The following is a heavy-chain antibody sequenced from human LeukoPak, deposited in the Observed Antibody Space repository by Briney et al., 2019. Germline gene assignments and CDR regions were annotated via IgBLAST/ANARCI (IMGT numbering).Heavy chain of an antibody. CDR3: ARASSPYSSSSYYFDY. CDR2: INPNSGGT. J-gene: IGHJ4*02. V-gene: IGHV1-2*02. D-gene: IGHD6-13*01. Sequence: ASVKVSCKDSGYTFAGNYMHWVRQAPGQGLEWMGWINPNSGGTNYAQKFQGRVTMTRDTSISTAYMELSRLRSDDTAVYYCARASSPYSSSSYYFDYWGQGTLVTVSS. CDR1: GYTFAGNY.